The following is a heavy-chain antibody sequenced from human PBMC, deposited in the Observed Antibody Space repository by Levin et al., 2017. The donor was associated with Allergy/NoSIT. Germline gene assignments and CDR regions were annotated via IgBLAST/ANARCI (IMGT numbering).Heavy chain of an antibody. J-gene: IGHJ4*02. V-gene: IGHV3-33*01. D-gene: IGHD3-10*01. CDR2: IWYDGSNK. CDR1: GFTFSSYG. CDR3: ARNFARFGESPQSTSDY. Sequence: QSGGSLRLSCAASGFTFSSYGMHWVRQAPGKGLEWVAVIWYDGSNKYYADSVKGRFTISRDNSKNTLYLQMNSLRAEDTAVYYCARNFARFGESPQSTSDYWGQGTLVTVSS.